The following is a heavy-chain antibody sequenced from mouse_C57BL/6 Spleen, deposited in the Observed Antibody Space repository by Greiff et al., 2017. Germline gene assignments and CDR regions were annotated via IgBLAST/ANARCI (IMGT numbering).Heavy chain of an antibody. D-gene: IGHD2-3*01. CDR3: AGAYDGYYYWFAY. CDR1: GFSLTSYA. V-gene: IGHV2-9-1*01. Sequence: VKLVESGPGLVAPSQSLSITCTVSGFSLTSYAISWVRQPPGKGLEWLGVIWTGGGTNYNSALKSRLSLSKDNSKSQVFLKMNSLQTDDTARYYCAGAYDGYYYWFAYWGQGTLVTVSA. J-gene: IGHJ3*01. CDR2: IWTGGGT.